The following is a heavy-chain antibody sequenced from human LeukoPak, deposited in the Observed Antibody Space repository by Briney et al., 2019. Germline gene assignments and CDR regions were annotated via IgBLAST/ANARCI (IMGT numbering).Heavy chain of an antibody. CDR3: ARAVSADTAMVYFDY. CDR2: ISNSGSII. Sequence: PGGSLRLSCAASGLTFSDYYMFWIRQAPGKGLEWVSYISNSGSIIYYADSVKGRFTVSRDNAKDSLYLQMNSLRAEDTAVYYCARAVSADTAMVYFDYWGQGTLVTVSS. CDR1: GLTFSDYY. J-gene: IGHJ4*02. D-gene: IGHD5-18*01. V-gene: IGHV3-11*01.